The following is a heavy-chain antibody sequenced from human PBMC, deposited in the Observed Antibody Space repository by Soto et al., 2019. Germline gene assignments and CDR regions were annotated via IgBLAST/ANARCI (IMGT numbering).Heavy chain of an antibody. D-gene: IGHD1-26*01. CDR3: ARDIARVGDTYYYDY. J-gene: IGHJ4*02. V-gene: IGHV3-23*01. CDR2: ISGSAGTI. CDR1: GFSFGNYA. Sequence: EVQLLESGGGLVQPGGSLRLSCAASGFSFGNYAMSWVRKAPGKGLEWLSGISGSAGTIYYADSAKGRFIISRDNSHNTLHLQMSSLRAEDTAVYYCARDIARVGDTYYYDYWGQGTLVTVSS.